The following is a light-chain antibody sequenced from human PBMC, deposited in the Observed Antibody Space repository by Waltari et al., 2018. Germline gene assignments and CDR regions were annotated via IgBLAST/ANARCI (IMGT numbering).Light chain of an antibody. Sequence: SYELTQPPSVSVSPGQTAIITCSGNKLGDKYACWYQQKPGQSPVLVIYEDKKRPSGIPERFAGSNSGNTATLTISETQAMDEADYYCQACDSPTYVVFGGGTKLTVL. CDR2: EDK. CDR3: QACDSPTYVV. CDR1: KLGDKY. V-gene: IGLV3-1*01. J-gene: IGLJ2*01.